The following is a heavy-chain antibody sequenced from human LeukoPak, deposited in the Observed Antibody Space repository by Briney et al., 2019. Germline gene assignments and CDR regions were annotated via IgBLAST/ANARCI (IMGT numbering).Heavy chain of an antibody. D-gene: IGHD1-26*01. V-gene: IGHV3-33*01. CDR2: IWYDGSNK. CDR1: GFTFSSYG. J-gene: IGHJ4*02. CDR3: ARDYEGATDFDY. Sequence: GGSLRLSCAASGFTFSSYGMLWVRQAPGKGLEWVAVIWYDGSNKYYADSVKGRFTISRDNSKNTLYLQMNSLRAEDTAVYYCARDYEGATDFDYWGQGTLVTVSS.